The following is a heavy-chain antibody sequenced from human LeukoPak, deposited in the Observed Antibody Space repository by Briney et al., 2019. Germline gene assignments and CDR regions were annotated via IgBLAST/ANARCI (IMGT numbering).Heavy chain of an antibody. J-gene: IGHJ4*02. CDR3: ARGGSYYDY. CDR2: IYYSGST. V-gene: IGHV4-61*08. CDR1: GDSISSGDYY. D-gene: IGHD1-26*01. Sequence: SQTLSLTCTVSGDSISSGDYYWTWIRQTPGKGLEWIGYIYYSGSTNYNPSLKSRVTISLHTSKNQFSLKLYSVTAADTAVYYCARGGSYYDYWGQGTLVTVSS.